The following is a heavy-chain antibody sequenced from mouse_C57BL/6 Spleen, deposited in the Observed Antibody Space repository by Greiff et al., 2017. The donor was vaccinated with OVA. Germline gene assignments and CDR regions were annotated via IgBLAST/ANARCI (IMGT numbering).Heavy chain of an antibody. CDR2: ISYDGSN. Sequence: EVQLQESGPGLVKPSQSLSLTCSVTGYSITSGYYWNWIRQFPGNKLEWMGYISYDGSNNYNPSLKNRISITRDTSKNQFFLKLNSVTTEDTATYYCAREDHYYGSSYDAMDYWGQGTSVTVSS. D-gene: IGHD1-1*01. V-gene: IGHV3-6*01. J-gene: IGHJ4*01. CDR3: AREDHYYGSSYDAMDY. CDR1: GYSITSGYY.